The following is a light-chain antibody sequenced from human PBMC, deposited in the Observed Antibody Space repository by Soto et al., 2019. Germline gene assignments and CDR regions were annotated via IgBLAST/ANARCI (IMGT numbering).Light chain of an antibody. J-gene: IGKJ1*01. CDR1: QSFSSSY. Sequence: EIVLTQSPGALSLSPGERATLSCRASQSFSSSYLAWYQQKPGQAPRLLIYGASSRATGIPDRFRGSGSGTDFTLSISRVEPEDFAVYYCQQYGSSPVTFGQGTKVDIK. V-gene: IGKV3-20*01. CDR2: GAS. CDR3: QQYGSSPVT.